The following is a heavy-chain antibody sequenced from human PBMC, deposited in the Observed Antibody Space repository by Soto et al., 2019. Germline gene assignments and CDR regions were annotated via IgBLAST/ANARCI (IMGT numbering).Heavy chain of an antibody. J-gene: IGHJ4*02. D-gene: IGHD3-3*01. Sequence: QVQLVQSGAEVKKPGASVKVSCKASGYTFTSYAMHWVRQAPGQRLEWMGWINAGNGNTKYSQKFQGRVTITRDTSASTAYMELSSLRSEDTAVYYCARVPVPRFLEWLLRSYYFDYWGQGILVTVSS. CDR3: ARVPVPRFLEWLLRSYYFDY. CDR2: INAGNGNT. CDR1: GYTFTSYA. V-gene: IGHV1-3*01.